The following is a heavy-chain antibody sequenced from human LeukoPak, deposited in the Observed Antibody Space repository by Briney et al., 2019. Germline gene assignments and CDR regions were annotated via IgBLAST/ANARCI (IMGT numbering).Heavy chain of an antibody. CDR3: ARGPDSSGYYSAGMNFDY. D-gene: IGHD3-22*01. J-gene: IGHJ4*02. V-gene: IGHV4-59*01. Sequence: PSETLSLTCTVSGGSISSYYWSWIRQPPGKGLEWIGYIYYSGSTNYNPSLKSRVTISVDTSKNQFSLKLSSVTAADTAVYYCARGPDSSGYYSAGMNFDYWGQGTLVTVSS. CDR2: IYYSGST. CDR1: GGSISSYY.